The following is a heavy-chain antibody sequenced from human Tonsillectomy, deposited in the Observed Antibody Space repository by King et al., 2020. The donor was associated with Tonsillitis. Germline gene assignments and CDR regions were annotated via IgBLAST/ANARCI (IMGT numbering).Heavy chain of an antibody. Sequence: DVQLVESGGGLVQPGGSLRLSCTASGFIFSSYWMTWVRQAPGKGLEWVANIKPDGSEKYYVGSVKGRFTISRDNAKNSLFLQMNDLRAEDTAVYYCARDSEYYDFWSGHYNNYYQGMDVWGQGTTVTVSS. CDR3: ARDSEYYDFWSGHYNNYYQGMDV. J-gene: IGHJ6*02. CDR2: IKPDGSEK. V-gene: IGHV3-7*01. D-gene: IGHD3-3*01. CDR1: GFIFSSYW.